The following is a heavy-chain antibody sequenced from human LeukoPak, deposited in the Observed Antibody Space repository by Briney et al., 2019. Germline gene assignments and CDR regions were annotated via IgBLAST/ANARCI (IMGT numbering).Heavy chain of an antibody. V-gene: IGHV3-30*18. Sequence: GGSLRLSCAASGFTFSSYAMHWVRQAPGKGLEWVALISYDGSNKYYADSVKGRFTISRDNSKNTLYLQMNSLRTEDTAVYYCAKVGSNWDFDYWGQGTMVTVSS. CDR2: ISYDGSNK. D-gene: IGHD6-13*01. J-gene: IGHJ4*03. CDR3: AKVGSNWDFDY. CDR1: GFTFSSYA.